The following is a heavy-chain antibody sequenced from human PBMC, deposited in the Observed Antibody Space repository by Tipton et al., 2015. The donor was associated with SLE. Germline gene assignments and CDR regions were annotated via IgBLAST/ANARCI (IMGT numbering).Heavy chain of an antibody. CDR1: GDSIRSGSYY. J-gene: IGHJ4*01. CDR3: AREVSQLLIYFDS. Sequence: TLSLTCTVSGDSIRSGSYYWSWIRQPAGKGLEWIGRIYRRGSANYNPSLRSRVTISVDTSKNQFSLKLSFVTAADTAVYFCAREVSQLLIYFDSWGHGTLVTVSS. D-gene: IGHD6-6*01. CDR2: IYRRGSA. V-gene: IGHV4-61*02.